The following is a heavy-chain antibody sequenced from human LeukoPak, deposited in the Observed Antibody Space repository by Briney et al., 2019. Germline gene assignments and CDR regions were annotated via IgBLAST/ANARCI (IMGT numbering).Heavy chain of an antibody. CDR3: TSGLSVRRSNNTPVDY. J-gene: IGHJ4*02. CDR1: GFTFSGSA. D-gene: IGHD1-1*01. Sequence: GGSLRLSCTASGFTFSGSAMHWVRQASGKGLEWVGRIRSKANSYATVYAASVKGRFTISRDDSKNTAYLQMNSLKTEDTAVYYCTSGLSVRRSNNTPVDYWGQGTLVAVSS. V-gene: IGHV3-73*01. CDR2: IRSKANSYAT.